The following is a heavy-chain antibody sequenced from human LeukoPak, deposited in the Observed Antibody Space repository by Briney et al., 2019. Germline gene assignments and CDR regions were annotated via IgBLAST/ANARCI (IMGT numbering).Heavy chain of an antibody. CDR1: GFTSGDYA. V-gene: IGHV3-49*04. Sequence: SGRSLRLSSAAPGFTSGDYAMCWGRQAPGEGRWRGGFISSKADGRTTQYAASVEGRFTISRDDSKSIAYLQMNRLKTEDTAVYYCTRESYDFWSGYYPDDAFDIWGEGTMVTVSS. CDR2: ISSKADGRTT. J-gene: IGHJ3*02. CDR3: TRESYDFWSGYYPDDAFDI. D-gene: IGHD3-3*01.